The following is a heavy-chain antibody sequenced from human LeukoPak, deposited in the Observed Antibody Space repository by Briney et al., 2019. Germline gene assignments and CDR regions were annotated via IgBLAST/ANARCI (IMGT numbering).Heavy chain of an antibody. CDR2: ISGSGGST. CDR1: GFTFSSYA. Sequence: GGSLRLSCAASGFTFSSYAISWVRQAPGKGLEWVSAISGSGGSTYYADSVKGRFTISRDNSKNTLYLQMNSLRAEDTAVYYCAKDHRSGGSCYSDYWGQGTLVTVSS. D-gene: IGHD2-15*01. CDR3: AKDHRSGGSCYSDY. V-gene: IGHV3-23*01. J-gene: IGHJ4*02.